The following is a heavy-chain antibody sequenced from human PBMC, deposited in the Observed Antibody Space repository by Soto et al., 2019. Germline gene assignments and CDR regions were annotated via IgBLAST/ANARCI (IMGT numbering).Heavy chain of an antibody. CDR3: AKATTNGGWFNPFDS. D-gene: IGHD6-19*01. V-gene: IGHV3-21*01. CDR2: ISSGSSDT. J-gene: IGHJ4*02. Sequence: LRLSCEASGFTFSRVSMNWVRQVPGKGLEWVASISSGSSDTWYADSVKGRFIISRDNAQNSLFLQMNTLRPEDTAMYYCAKATTNGGWFNPFDSWGQGALVTVSS. CDR1: GFTFSRVS.